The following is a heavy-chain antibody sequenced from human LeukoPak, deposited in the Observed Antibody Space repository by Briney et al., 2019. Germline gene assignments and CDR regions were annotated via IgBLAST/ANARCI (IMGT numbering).Heavy chain of an antibody. CDR2: INHSGST. D-gene: IGHD3-10*01. V-gene: IGHV4-34*01. CDR3: ARESGGAHAFDI. J-gene: IGHJ3*02. Sequence: SETLSLTCAVSGGAFRGYYWSWIRQPPGKGLEWIGEINHSGSTNYNPSLKSRVTISVDTSKNQFSLKLSSVTAADTAVYYCARESGGAHAFDIWGQGTMVTVSS. CDR1: GGAFRGYY.